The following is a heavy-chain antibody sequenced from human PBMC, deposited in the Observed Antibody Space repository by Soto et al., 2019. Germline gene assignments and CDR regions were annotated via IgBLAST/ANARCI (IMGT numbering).Heavy chain of an antibody. CDR3: ARGKSYYGSGKGIYDYYSLDV. Sequence: SVKVSCKSSGGTFSSYAISWVRQAPGQGLEWMGGVIPVFGLATYAQKVQGRVTITADKSTNTAYMEVSSLRSEDTAVYYCARGKSYYGSGKGIYDYYSLDVWGQGTTVTVSS. J-gene: IGHJ6*02. D-gene: IGHD3-10*01. V-gene: IGHV1-69*10. CDR2: VIPVFGLA. CDR1: GGTFSSYA.